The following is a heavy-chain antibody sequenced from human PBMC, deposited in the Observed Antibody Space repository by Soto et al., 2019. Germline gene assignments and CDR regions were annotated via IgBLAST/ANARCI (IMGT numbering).Heavy chain of an antibody. J-gene: IGHJ4*02. CDR2: IYYSEST. CDR3: ARGKVIAAAGYYFDY. Sequence: QVQLQESGPGLVKPSQTLSLTCTVSGGSISSGGNYWGWLRQQPGKGLEWIGYIYYSESTYYNTSLKSRATISVDTSKNQSPLKLSSVTAADTAVYYCARGKVIAAAGYYFDYWGQGTLVTASS. D-gene: IGHD6-13*01. CDR1: GGSISSGGNY. V-gene: IGHV4-31*03.